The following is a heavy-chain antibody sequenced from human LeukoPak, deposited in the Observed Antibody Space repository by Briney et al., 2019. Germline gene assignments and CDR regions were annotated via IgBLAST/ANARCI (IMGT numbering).Heavy chain of an antibody. J-gene: IGHJ4*02. V-gene: IGHV3-23*01. Sequence: GGSLRLSCVASGFTFSNYAMSWVRQAPGKGLEWVSAITGSGTNRYYADSLKGRFTTSRDNSKNTVFLQMNSLRHEDTAIYYCVIWGDYDVLTGYYVPDYWGQGTLVTAAS. CDR3: VIWGDYDVLTGYYVPDY. CDR1: GFTFSNYA. D-gene: IGHD3-9*01. CDR2: ITGSGTNR.